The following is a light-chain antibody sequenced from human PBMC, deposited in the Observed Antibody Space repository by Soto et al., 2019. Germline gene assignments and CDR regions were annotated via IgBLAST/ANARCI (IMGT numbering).Light chain of an antibody. CDR3: QHYNSYSEA. Sequence: DIQMTQSPSTLSGSVGDRVTITCRASQTISSWLAWYQQKPGKAPKLLIYKASTLKSGVTSRFSGSGAGTEFTLTISSLQPGDFATYYCQHYNSYSEAFGEGTKVEL. V-gene: IGKV1-5*03. CDR1: QTISSW. J-gene: IGKJ1*01. CDR2: KAS.